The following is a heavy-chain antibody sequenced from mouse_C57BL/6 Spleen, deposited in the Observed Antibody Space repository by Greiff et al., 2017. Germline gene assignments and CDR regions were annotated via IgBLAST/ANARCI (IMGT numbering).Heavy chain of an antibody. D-gene: IGHD2-3*01. CDR1: GYTFTDYE. J-gene: IGHJ3*01. CDR3: TSDGYYPFAY. V-gene: IGHV1-15*01. Sequence: QVQLQQSGAELVRPGASVTLSCKASGYTFTDYEMHWVKQTPVHGLEWIGAIDPEAGGTAYNQKFKGKAILTTDKSYSTAYMDLRRLTSEDSDVSYCTSDGYYPFAYWGQGTLVTVSA. CDR2: IDPEAGGT.